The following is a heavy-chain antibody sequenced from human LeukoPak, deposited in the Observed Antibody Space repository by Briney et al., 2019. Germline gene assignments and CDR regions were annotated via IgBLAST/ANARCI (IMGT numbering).Heavy chain of an antibody. CDR2: IIPIFGTA. J-gene: IGHJ4*02. CDR1: GGTFSSYA. CDR3: ARAGARFLEWLPADY. D-gene: IGHD3-3*01. Sequence: SVKVSCKAYGGTFSSYAISWVRQAPGQGLEWMGGIIPIFGTANYAQKFQGRVTITADESTSTAYMELSSLRSEDTAVYYCARAGARFLEWLPADYWGQGTLVTVSS. V-gene: IGHV1-69*13.